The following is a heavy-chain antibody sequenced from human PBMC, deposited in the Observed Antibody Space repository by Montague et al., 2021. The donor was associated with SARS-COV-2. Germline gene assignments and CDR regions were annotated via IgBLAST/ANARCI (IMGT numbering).Heavy chain of an antibody. Sequence: SETLSLTCTLSGGSISSYFWSWIRQPPGKGLEWIGSIYYSGTTNXSPSLKSRVTIPVDTSKNQFSLKLSSVTTADTAVYYCARVVRYYDFWSGYTEYYYYGMDVWGQGTTVTVSS. V-gene: IGHV4-59*01. J-gene: IGHJ6*02. CDR1: GGSISSYF. D-gene: IGHD3-3*01. CDR2: IYYSGTT. CDR3: ARVVRYYDFWSGYTEYYYYGMDV.